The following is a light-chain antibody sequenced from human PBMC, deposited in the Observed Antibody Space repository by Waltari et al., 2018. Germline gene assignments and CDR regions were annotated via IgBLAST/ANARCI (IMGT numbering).Light chain of an antibody. CDR3: QHYNNWPYT. CDR1: QTINSH. V-gene: IGKV3-15*01. CDR2: GAS. Sequence: VLTQSPATLSVSPGERATLSCRASQTINSHLAWYQQKPGQAPRLLIYGASTRATGIPARFSGSGSEAEFTLTISNLQSEDFAVYYCQHYNNWPYTFGQGTKLEI. J-gene: IGKJ2*01.